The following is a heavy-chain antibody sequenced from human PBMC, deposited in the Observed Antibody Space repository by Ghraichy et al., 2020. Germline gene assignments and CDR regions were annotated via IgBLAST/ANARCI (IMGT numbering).Heavy chain of an antibody. CDR2: IYYSGST. V-gene: IGHV4-59*08. CDR3: ARMLEDGSGSYYKIPRWFDP. D-gene: IGHD3-10*01. Sequence: SETLSLTCTVSGGSISSYYWSWIRQPPGKGLEWIGYIYYSGSTNYNPSLKSRVTISVDTSKNQFSLKLSSVTAADTAVYYCARMLEDGSGSYYKIPRWFDPWGQGTLVTVSS. CDR1: GGSISSYY. J-gene: IGHJ5*02.